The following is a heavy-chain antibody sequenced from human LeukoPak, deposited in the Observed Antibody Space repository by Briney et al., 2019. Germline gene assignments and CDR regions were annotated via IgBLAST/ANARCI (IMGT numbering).Heavy chain of an antibody. CDR2: INSDGTMT. J-gene: IGHJ4*02. CDR1: GFSIYDYW. CDR3: AKFWSTVTNYYFDY. V-gene: IGHV3-74*01. D-gene: IGHD4-17*01. Sequence: PGGSLRLSCVASGFSIYDYWMHWVRQPPGQGPVAISRINSDGTMTIYADSVRGRFIISRDNSKNTLYLQMNSLRAEDTAVYYCAKFWSTVTNYYFDYWGQGTLVTVSS.